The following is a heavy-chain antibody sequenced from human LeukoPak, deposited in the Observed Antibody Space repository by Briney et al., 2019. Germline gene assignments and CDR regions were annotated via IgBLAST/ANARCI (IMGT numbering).Heavy chain of an antibody. CDR2: TSGSGGDT. CDR1: GSTFSSYA. Sequence: GGSLRLSCAASGSTFSSYAMSWVRQAPGKGLEWVSATSGSGGDTDYADFVKGRFTISRDNSKNTLYMQMSSLRAEDTAVYYCAKTRSIAAQIQYFGLDVWGQGTTVTVSS. V-gene: IGHV3-23*01. D-gene: IGHD6-6*01. J-gene: IGHJ6*02. CDR3: AKTRSIAAQIQYFGLDV.